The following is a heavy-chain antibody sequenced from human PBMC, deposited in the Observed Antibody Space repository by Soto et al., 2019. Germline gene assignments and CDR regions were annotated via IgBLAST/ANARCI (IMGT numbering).Heavy chain of an antibody. Sequence: QVQLVESGGGVVQPGRSLRLSCATSGFVFSNYGMHWVHQAPGKGLEWVAGLWCDGVKKHYADSVKGRFTISRDNSMDTLYLQMNGLRVEDTAVYYCAKLPTDDILSGYHLDYWGQGTLVTVSS. CDR1: GFVFSNYG. V-gene: IGHV3-33*06. CDR2: LWCDGVKK. J-gene: IGHJ4*02. D-gene: IGHD3-9*01. CDR3: AKLPTDDILSGYHLDY.